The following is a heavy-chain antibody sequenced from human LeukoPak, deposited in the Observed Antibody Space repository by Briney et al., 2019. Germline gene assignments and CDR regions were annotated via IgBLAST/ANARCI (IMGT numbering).Heavy chain of an antibody. CDR3: VRIPNSANFPNWFDP. Sequence: GGSLRLSCAASGFTFSNYNMNWVRQAPEKGLEWISSISGSSAYIYYAGSVKGRFTISRGNAKNSLYLQMNSLRADDTAMYYCVRIPNSANFPNWFDPWGQGTLVTVSS. CDR2: ISGSSAYI. V-gene: IGHV3-21*01. J-gene: IGHJ5*02. CDR1: GFTFSNYN. D-gene: IGHD2/OR15-2a*01.